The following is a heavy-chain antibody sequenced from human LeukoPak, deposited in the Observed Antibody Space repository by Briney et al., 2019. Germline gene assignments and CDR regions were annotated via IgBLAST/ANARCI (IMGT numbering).Heavy chain of an antibody. V-gene: IGHV4-4*07. CDR2: IYTSGST. CDR1: GGSISSYY. J-gene: IGHJ5*02. Sequence: SSETLSLTCTVSGGSISSYYWSWIRQPAGKGLEWLGRIYTSGSTNYNPSLKSRVTMSVDTSKNQFSLKLSSVTAADTAVYYCAREGYVPYIVVVPAAILGDNWFDPWGQGTLVTVSS. D-gene: IGHD2-2*02. CDR3: AREGYVPYIVVVPAAILGDNWFDP.